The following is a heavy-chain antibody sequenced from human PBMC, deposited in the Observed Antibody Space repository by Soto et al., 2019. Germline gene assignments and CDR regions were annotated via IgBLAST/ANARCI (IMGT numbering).Heavy chain of an antibody. CDR3: TKENYDSSGYNLVYFDH. CDR2: ISGSGCST. CDR1: VXTFSPYA. V-gene: IGHV3-23*01. Sequence: RPSVAATVXTFSPYAMSPVSQAPGKGLERVSSISGSGCSTYYADSVKGRFTISRDNSNNSLYLQMNSLRADDTSVYSCTKENYDSSGYNLVYFDHNGQGTL. D-gene: IGHD3-22*01. J-gene: IGHJ4*02.